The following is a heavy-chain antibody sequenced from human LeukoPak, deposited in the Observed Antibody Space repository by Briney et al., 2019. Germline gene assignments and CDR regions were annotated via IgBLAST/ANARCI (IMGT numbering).Heavy chain of an antibody. D-gene: IGHD6-13*01. CDR2: INHSGST. V-gene: IGHV4-34*01. J-gene: IGHJ5*02. CDR3: ARGRMGSSSSHNWFDP. Sequence: SETLSLTCAVYGGSFSGYYWSWIRQPPGKGLEWIGEINHSGSTNYNPSLKSRVTISVDTSKNQFSLKLSSVTAADTAVYYCARGRMGSSSSHNWFDPWGQGTLVTVSP. CDR1: GGSFSGYY.